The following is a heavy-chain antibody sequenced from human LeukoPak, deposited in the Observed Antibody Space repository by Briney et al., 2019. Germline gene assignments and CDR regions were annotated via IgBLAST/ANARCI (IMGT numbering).Heavy chain of an antibody. V-gene: IGHV1-69*02. CDR2: IIPILGIA. CDR3: ASAYYDFWSGYQFDY. CDR1: GGTFNSYT. J-gene: IGHJ4*02. D-gene: IGHD3-3*01. Sequence: ASVKVSCKASGGTFNSYTISWVRQAPGQGLEWMGRIIPILGIANYAQKFQGRVTITADKSTSTAYMELSSLRSEDTAVYYCASAYYDFWSGYQFDYWGQGTLVTVSS.